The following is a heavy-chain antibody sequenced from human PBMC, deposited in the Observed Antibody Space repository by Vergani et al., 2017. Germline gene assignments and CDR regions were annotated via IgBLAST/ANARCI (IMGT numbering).Heavy chain of an antibody. CDR1: GFTFGDYA. CDR3: ARDQTAYDAFDI. D-gene: IGHD3-16*01. V-gene: IGHV3-49*03. Sequence: EVQLVESGGGLVQPGRSLRLSCTASGFTFGDYAMSWFRQAPGKGLEWVGFIRSKAYGGTTEYAASVKGRFTISRDNSKNTLYLQMNSLRAEDTAVYYCARDQTAYDAFDIWGQGTMVTVSS. J-gene: IGHJ3*02. CDR2: IRSKAYGGTT.